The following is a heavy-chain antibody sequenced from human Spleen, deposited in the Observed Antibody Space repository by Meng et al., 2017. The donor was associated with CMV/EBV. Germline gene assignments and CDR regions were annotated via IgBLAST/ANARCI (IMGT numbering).Heavy chain of an antibody. CDR1: GFNFANYA. CDR2: ITPGVRT. CDR3: AKDHVAVTGIGPLFDS. Sequence: GESLKISCAASGFNFANYAVTWVRQAPGKGLEWVSTITPGVRTHYADSVKGRFTISRDISKDLLYLEMHSLRAEDTAVYYCAKDHVAVTGIGPLFDSWGQGTLVTVSS. D-gene: IGHD6-19*01. J-gene: IGHJ4*02. V-gene: IGHV3-23*01.